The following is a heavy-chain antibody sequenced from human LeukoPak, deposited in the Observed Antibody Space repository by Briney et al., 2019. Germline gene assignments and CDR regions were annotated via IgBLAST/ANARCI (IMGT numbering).Heavy chain of an antibody. V-gene: IGHV3-7*01. CDR3: ASGLGGSGGSLNYYYYNMDV. Sequence: PGGSLRLSCAASGFTFSSYWMSWVRQAPGKGLELVANIKQDGSEKYYVDSVKGRFTISRDNAKNSLYLQMHSLRADDTAVYYCASGLGGSGGSLNYYYYNMDVWGKGTTVTVSS. CDR1: GFTFSSYW. D-gene: IGHD3-10*01. CDR2: IKQDGSEK. J-gene: IGHJ6*03.